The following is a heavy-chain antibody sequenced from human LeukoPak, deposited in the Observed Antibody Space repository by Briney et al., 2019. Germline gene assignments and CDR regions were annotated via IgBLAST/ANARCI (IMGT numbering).Heavy chain of an antibody. D-gene: IGHD3-22*01. Sequence: PSETLSLTCTVSGGSISSYYWSWIRQPAGKGLEWIGSGSTYYNPSLKSRVTISVDTSKNQFSLKLSSVTAADTAVYFCASPRGDDSGGYYTWYFHHWGQGILVTVSS. CDR3: ASPRGDDSGGYYTWYFHH. CDR1: GGSISSYY. V-gene: IGHV4-4*07. CDR2: GST. J-gene: IGHJ1*01.